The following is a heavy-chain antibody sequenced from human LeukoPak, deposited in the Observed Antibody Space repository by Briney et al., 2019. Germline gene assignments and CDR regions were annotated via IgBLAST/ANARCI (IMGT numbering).Heavy chain of an antibody. CDR3: ARTAEGYPQNWYFDL. Sequence: SGTLSLTCAVSGGSISSSNWWSWVRQPPGKGLEWIGEIYHSGSTNYNPSLKSRVTISVDTSKNQFSLKLSSVTAADTAVYYCARTAEGYPQNWYFDLWGRGTLVTVSS. J-gene: IGHJ2*01. CDR1: GGSISSSNW. V-gene: IGHV4-4*02. CDR2: IYHSGST. D-gene: IGHD3-16*02.